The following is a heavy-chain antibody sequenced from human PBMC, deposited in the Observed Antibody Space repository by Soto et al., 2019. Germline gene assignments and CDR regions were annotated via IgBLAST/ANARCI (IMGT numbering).Heavy chain of an antibody. CDR3: ARGLVLLVFATRVVSFYI. CDR1: GGSFSGYY. CDR2: INHSGST. V-gene: IGHV4-34*01. Sequence: QVQLQQWGAGLLKPSETLSLTCAVYGGSFSGYYWSWIRQPPGKGLEWIGEINHSGSTNYNPSLKSRVTISVDTSKNQFSLKLSSVTAADTAVYYCARGLVLLVFATRVVSFYIWGQGTMVTVSS. J-gene: IGHJ3*02. D-gene: IGHD2-8*01.